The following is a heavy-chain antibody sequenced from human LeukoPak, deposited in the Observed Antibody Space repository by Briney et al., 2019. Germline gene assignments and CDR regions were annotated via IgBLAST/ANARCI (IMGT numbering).Heavy chain of an antibody. CDR1: GYSISSGYF. CDR2: IYQSETA. V-gene: IGHV4-38-2*02. Sequence: PSETLSLTCTVSGYSISSGYFWGWMRQPPGKGLEWIGSIYQSETAHYNPSLKGRVTISVDTSKNQFSLKLRSVTAADTAVYYCARPVPSRLGWFDPWGQGTLVTVSS. J-gene: IGHJ5*02. CDR3: ARPVPSRLGWFDP. D-gene: IGHD1-1*01.